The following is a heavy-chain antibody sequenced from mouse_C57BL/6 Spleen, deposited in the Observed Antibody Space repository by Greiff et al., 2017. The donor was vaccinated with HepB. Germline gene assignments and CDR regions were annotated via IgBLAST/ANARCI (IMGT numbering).Heavy chain of an antibody. CDR2: IYPRSGNT. CDR1: GYTFTSYG. D-gene: IGHD1-1*01. Sequence: QVQLQQSGAELARPGASVKLSCKASGYTFTSYGISWVKQRTGQGLEWIGEIYPRSGNTYYNEKFKGKATLTADKSSSTAYMELRSLTSEDSAVYFCARERGAFTTGRSYAMDYWGQGTSVTVSS. CDR3: ARERGAFTTGRSYAMDY. J-gene: IGHJ4*01. V-gene: IGHV1-81*01.